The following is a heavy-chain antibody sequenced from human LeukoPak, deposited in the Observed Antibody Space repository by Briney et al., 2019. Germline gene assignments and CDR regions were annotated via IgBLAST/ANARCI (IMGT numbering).Heavy chain of an antibody. V-gene: IGHV4-34*01. CDR2: INHGGST. J-gene: IGHJ6*03. CDR1: GGSFSGDF. CDR3: ARTEESGYSYRYFGYYYYMDV. Sequence: SETLSLTCAVYGGSFSGDFWSWIRQSPGKGLEWIGEINHGGSTTYNPSLQSRVTMSVDTSKNQFSLKLSSVTAADTAVYYCARTEESGYSYRYFGYYYYMDVWGKGTTVTVSS. D-gene: IGHD5-18*01.